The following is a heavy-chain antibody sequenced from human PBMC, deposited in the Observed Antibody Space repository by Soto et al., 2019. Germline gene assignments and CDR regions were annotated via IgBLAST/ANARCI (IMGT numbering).Heavy chain of an antibody. J-gene: IGHJ4*02. CDR1: GFTFSSYG. D-gene: IGHD5-12*01. Sequence: QVQLVESGGGVVQPGRSLRLSCAASGFTFSSYGMHWVRQAPSKGLEWVAVIWYDGSNKYYADSVKGRFTISRDNSKNTLYLQMNSLRAEDTAVYYCARLSGYDSVGYYCGQGTLVTVSS. V-gene: IGHV3-33*01. CDR2: IWYDGSNK. CDR3: ARLSGYDSVGYY.